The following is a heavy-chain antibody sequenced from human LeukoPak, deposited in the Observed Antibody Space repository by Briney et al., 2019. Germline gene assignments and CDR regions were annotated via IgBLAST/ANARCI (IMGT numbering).Heavy chain of an antibody. Sequence: ETLSLTCTVSGGSISTYYWSWVRRTPGKGLEWVSGISGSGDNTLYADSVKGRFTISRDNSKNTLYLEMNSLRAEDTAIYYCAKMKGHPLPKYYMDVWGQGTTVTVSS. J-gene: IGHJ6*01. V-gene: IGHV3-23*01. D-gene: IGHD1-26*01. CDR3: AKMKGHPLPKYYMDV. CDR2: ISGSGDNT. CDR1: GGSISTYY.